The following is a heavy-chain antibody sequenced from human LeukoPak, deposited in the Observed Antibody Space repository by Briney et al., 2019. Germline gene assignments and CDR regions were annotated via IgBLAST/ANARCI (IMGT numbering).Heavy chain of an antibody. CDR1: GFTFTSYS. J-gene: IGHJ4*02. CDR2: MNSGSTI. D-gene: IGHD6-13*01. Sequence: GGSLRLSCVASGFTFTSYSLNWVRQAPGKGLEWVSYMNSGSTIYYADSVKGRFTISRDNAKNSLFLQMNSLRDEDTAVYHCARDPGSTAGFDYWGQGTLVTVSS. CDR3: ARDPGSTAGFDY. V-gene: IGHV3-48*02.